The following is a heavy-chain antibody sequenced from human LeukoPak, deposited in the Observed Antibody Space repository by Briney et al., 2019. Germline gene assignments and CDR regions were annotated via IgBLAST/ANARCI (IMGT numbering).Heavy chain of an antibody. CDR2: INPNSCGT. D-gene: IGHD1-26*01. CDR3: AREYRKGAFDP. V-gene: IGHV1-2*02. Sequence: ASVKVSCKASGYTFTGYYMHWVRQAPGQGLEWMGWINPNSCGTNYAQKFQGRVTMTRDTSISTAYMELSRLRSDDTAVYYCAREYRKGAFDPWGQGTLVTVSS. CDR1: GYTFTGYY. J-gene: IGHJ5*02.